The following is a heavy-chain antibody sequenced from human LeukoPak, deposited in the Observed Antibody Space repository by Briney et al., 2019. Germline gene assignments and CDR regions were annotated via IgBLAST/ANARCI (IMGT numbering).Heavy chain of an antibody. Sequence: SETLSLTCTVSGGSISSYYWSWIRQPPGKGLEWIGNIYYSGSTNYNPSLKSRVTISVDTSKNQFSLKLSSVTAADTAVYYCARHGPKQVVHYYYYYMDVWGKGTTVTVSS. J-gene: IGHJ6*03. V-gene: IGHV4-59*01. CDR2: IYYSGST. CDR1: GGSISSYY. D-gene: IGHD2-15*01. CDR3: ARHGPKQVVHYYYYYMDV.